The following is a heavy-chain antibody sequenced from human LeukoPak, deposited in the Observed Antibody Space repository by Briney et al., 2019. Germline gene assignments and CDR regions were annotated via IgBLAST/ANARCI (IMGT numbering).Heavy chain of an antibody. J-gene: IGHJ4*02. D-gene: IGHD3-22*01. CDR3: ARHGVYYYDSSGYPIYYFDY. CDR2: IIPIFGTA. V-gene: IGHV1-69*13. CDR1: GGTFSSYA. Sequence: SVKVSCKASGGTFSSYAISWVRQAPGQGLEWMGGIIPIFGTANYAQKFQGRVTITADESTSTAYMELSSLRSEDTAVYYCARHGVYYYDSSGYPIYYFDYWGQGTLVTVSS.